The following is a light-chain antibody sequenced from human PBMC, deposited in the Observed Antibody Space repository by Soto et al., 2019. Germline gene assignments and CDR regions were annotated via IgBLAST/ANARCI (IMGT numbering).Light chain of an antibody. CDR3: QQSVT. J-gene: IGKJ1*01. CDR1: QSISSW. V-gene: IGKV1-5*01. CDR2: DAS. Sequence: DIQMTQSPSTLSASVGDRVTITCRASQSISSWLAWYQQKPGKAPKLLIYDASSLESGVPSRFSGSGSGTEFTLTISSLQPDDFATYYCQQSVTFGQGTKVDIK.